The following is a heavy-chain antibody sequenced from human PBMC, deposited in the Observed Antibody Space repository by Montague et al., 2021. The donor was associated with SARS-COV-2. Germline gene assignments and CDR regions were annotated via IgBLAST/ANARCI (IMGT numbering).Heavy chain of an antibody. D-gene: IGHD6-13*01. Sequence: SLRLSCAASGFTFSSYWMSWVRQAPGKGLEWVANIKQDGSEKYYVDSVEGRFTISRDNAKNSLYLQMNSLRAEDTAVYYCARLGGSSWHFDYWGQGTLVTVSS. CDR2: IKQDGSEK. V-gene: IGHV3-7*01. CDR1: GFTFSSYW. J-gene: IGHJ4*02. CDR3: ARLGGSSWHFDY.